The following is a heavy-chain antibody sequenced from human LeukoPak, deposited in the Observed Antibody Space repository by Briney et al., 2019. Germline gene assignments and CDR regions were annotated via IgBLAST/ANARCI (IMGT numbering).Heavy chain of an antibody. CDR3: ASSVTGYDILTGYQPLYYFDY. D-gene: IGHD3-9*01. CDR1: GDSVSSNSAA. Sequence: SRTLSLTCAISGDSVSSNSAAWNWIRQSPSRGLEWLGSTYYRVQCYNDYAVSVKSLITVNPDTSKNQFSLQLNSVTTEDTAVYYCASSVTGYDILTGYQPLYYFDYWGQGTLVTVSS. J-gene: IGHJ4*02. V-gene: IGHV6-1*01. CDR2: TYYRVQCYN.